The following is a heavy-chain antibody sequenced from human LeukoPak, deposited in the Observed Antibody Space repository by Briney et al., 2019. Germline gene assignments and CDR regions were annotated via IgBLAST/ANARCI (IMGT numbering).Heavy chain of an antibody. Sequence: KVSCKASGYTFTGYYMHWVRQMPGKGLEWMGIIYPGDSDTRYSPSFQGQVTISADKSISTAYLQWSSLKASDTAMYYCARHMGAPDDAFDIWGQGTMVTVSS. CDR1: GYTFTGYY. CDR3: ARHMGAPDDAFDI. J-gene: IGHJ3*02. CDR2: IYPGDSDT. D-gene: IGHD1-26*01. V-gene: IGHV5-51*01.